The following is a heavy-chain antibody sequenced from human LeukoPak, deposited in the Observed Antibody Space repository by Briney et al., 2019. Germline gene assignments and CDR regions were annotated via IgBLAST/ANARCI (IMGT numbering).Heavy chain of an antibody. D-gene: IGHD5-18*01. CDR2: IIPVLNIT. V-gene: IGHV1-69*04. J-gene: IGHJ6*02. CDR3: ARDQGLTAPPPYGLDV. CDR1: GGTFSTSA. Sequence: SVKVSCKTSGGTFSTSAITWVRQAPGQGLEWMGRIIPVLNITTYAQRFQGRVTITADTSTSTVYMELSSLRSEETAVYYCARDQGLTAPPPYGLDVWGQGTTVIVSS.